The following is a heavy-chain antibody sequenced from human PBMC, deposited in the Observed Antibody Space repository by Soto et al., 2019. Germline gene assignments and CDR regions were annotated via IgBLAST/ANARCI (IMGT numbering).Heavy chain of an antibody. CDR1: GGSISSGDYY. J-gene: IGHJ5*02. CDR2: IYYSGST. V-gene: IGHV4-30-4*01. Sequence: SETLSLTCTVSGGSISSGDYYWSWIRQPPGKGLEWIGYIYYSGSTYYDPSLKSRVTISVDTSKKQFSLKLSSVTAADTAVYYCARGVTMVRGVIIPWFDPWGQGTLVTVSS. D-gene: IGHD3-10*01. CDR3: ARGVTMVRGVIIPWFDP.